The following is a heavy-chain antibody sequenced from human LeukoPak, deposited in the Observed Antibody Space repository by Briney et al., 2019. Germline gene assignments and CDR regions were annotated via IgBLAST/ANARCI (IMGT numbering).Heavy chain of an antibody. D-gene: IGHD3-3*01. Sequence: SETLSLTCTVSGGSISSYYWSWIRQPPGKGLEWIGYIYYSGSTNYNPSLKSRVTISVDTSENQFSLKLSSVTAADTAVYYCARDPVVRSGYYYYYYGMDVWGQGTTVTVSS. CDR2: IYYSGST. CDR1: GGSISSYY. V-gene: IGHV4-59*01. J-gene: IGHJ6*02. CDR3: ARDPVVRSGYYYYYYGMDV.